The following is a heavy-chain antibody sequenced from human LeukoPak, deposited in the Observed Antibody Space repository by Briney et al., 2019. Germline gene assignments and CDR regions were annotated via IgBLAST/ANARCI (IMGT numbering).Heavy chain of an antibody. Sequence: QPGGSLRLSCAASGFTFSSYEMNWVRQAPGKGLEWVSYISNGGTTIYYADSVKGRFTISRGNAKNSLYLQMNSLRAEDTAVYYCASIIATKFDSWGQGTLVAVSS. CDR2: ISNGGTTI. CDR1: GFTFSSYE. D-gene: IGHD1-20*01. CDR3: ASIIATKFDS. J-gene: IGHJ4*02. V-gene: IGHV3-48*03.